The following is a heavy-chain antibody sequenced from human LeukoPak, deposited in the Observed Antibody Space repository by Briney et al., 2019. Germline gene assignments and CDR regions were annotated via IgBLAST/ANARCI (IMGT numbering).Heavy chain of an antibody. V-gene: IGHV3-9*01. D-gene: IGHD3-10*02. CDR1: GFTFDDYA. Sequence: SLRLSCAASGFTFDDYAMHWVRQAPGKGLEWVSGISWNSGFIGYADSVKGRFTIPRDNAKNSLYLQMNSLRAEDTAVYYCAELGITMIGGVWGKGTTVTISS. CDR2: ISWNSGFI. CDR3: AELGITMIGGV. J-gene: IGHJ6*04.